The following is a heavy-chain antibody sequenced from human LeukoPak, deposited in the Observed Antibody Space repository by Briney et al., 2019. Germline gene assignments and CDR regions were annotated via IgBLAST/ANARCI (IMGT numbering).Heavy chain of an antibody. Sequence: GGSLRLSCVASGFIVSSNYMSWVRQAPGKGLEWVSVIYSGGSTYYADSVKGRFTISRDNSKNTLYLQMNSLRAEDTAVYYCAREVSMVRGVFDYWGQGTLVTVSS. J-gene: IGHJ4*02. CDR3: AREVSMVRGVFDY. V-gene: IGHV3-53*01. CDR1: GFIVSSNY. D-gene: IGHD3-10*01. CDR2: IYSGGST.